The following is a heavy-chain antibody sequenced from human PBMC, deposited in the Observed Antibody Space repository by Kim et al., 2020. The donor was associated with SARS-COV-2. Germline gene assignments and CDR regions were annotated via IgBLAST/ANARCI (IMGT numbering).Heavy chain of an antibody. Sequence: GGSLRLSCAASGLTFSRYAMTWVRQAPGKGLEWVSAISGSGGRTYYADSVKGRFTISRDQSRDTVSLQMNSLRADDTDLYYCARDLGSDYGDQLGYWGQGTLVTVSS. CDR2: ISGSGGRT. V-gene: IGHV3-23*01. CDR1: GLTFSRYA. D-gene: IGHD4-17*01. CDR3: ARDLGSDYGDQLGY. J-gene: IGHJ4*02.